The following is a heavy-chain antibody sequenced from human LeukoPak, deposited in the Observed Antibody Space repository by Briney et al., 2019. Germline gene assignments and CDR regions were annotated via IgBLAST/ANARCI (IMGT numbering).Heavy chain of an antibody. CDR1: GGSISSYY. CDR2: IYHSGST. V-gene: IGHV4-59*01. J-gene: IGHJ4*02. CDR3: ARVGSPYYFDY. Sequence: SETLSLTCTVSGGSISSYYWSWIRQPPGKGLEWIGYIYHSGSTNYNPSLKSRVAISADTSKNQFSLKVSSVTAADTAMYYCARVGSPYYFDYWGQGTLVTVSS. D-gene: IGHD6-13*01.